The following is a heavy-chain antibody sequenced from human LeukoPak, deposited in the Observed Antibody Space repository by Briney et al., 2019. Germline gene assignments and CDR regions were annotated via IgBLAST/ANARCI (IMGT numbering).Heavy chain of an antibody. V-gene: IGHV1-18*01. CDR1: GYTFTSYG. Sequence: ASVKVSCKASGYTFTSYGISWVRQAPGQGLEWMGWISAYNGNTNYAQKLQGRVTMTTDTSTSTAYMELSSLRSEDTAVYYCAMTKYYYDSSGYWNWFDPWGQGTLVTVSS. J-gene: IGHJ5*02. CDR2: ISAYNGNT. CDR3: AMTKYYYDSSGYWNWFDP. D-gene: IGHD3-22*01.